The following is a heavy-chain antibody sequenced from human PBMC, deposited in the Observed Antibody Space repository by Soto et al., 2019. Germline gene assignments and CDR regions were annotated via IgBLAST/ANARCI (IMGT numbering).Heavy chain of an antibody. J-gene: IGHJ5*01. D-gene: IGHD5-12*01. CDR2: INAGNGNT. CDR1: GYTFTSYA. V-gene: IGHV1-3*01. Sequence: ASVKVSCKASGYTFTSYAMHWVRQAPGQRLEWMGWINAGNGNTKYSQKFQGRVTITRDTSASTAYMELSSLRSEDTAVYYCARYSAVDIGADATTGFDSWGQGTLVTVSS. CDR3: ARYSAVDIGADATTGFDS.